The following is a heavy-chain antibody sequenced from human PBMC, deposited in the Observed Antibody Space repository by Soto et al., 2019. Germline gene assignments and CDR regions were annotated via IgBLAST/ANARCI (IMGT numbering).Heavy chain of an antibody. CDR3: AKDRSRIAVAAPFDH. V-gene: IGHV3-30*18. CDR1: GFTFSSYG. CDR2: ISYDGSNK. D-gene: IGHD6-19*01. Sequence: QVRLVESGGGVVQPGRSLRLSCAASGFTFSSYGMHWVRQAPGKGLEWVAVISYDGSNKYYADSVKGRFTISRDNSKNTLYLQMNSLRAEDTAVYYCAKDRSRIAVAAPFDHWGQGTLVTVSS. J-gene: IGHJ4*02.